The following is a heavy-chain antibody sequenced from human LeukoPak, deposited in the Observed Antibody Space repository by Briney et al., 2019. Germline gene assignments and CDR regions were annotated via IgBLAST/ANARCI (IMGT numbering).Heavy chain of an antibody. CDR1: GFIFNDYA. CDR2: ISGNGDRR. D-gene: IGHD3-22*01. Sequence: PGGSLRLSCVASGFIFNDYAMSWVRQAPGKGLEWVSGISGNGDRRHYGGIVKGRFTISRDNSKNTEYLEMNSLRAEDTAVYHCAKRGWYDNSGYTPLSYWGQGTVVTVSS. J-gene: IGHJ4*02. CDR3: AKRGWYDNSGYTPLSY. V-gene: IGHV3-23*01.